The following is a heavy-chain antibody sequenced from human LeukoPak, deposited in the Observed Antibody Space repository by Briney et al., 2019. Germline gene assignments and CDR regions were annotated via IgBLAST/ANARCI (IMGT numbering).Heavy chain of an antibody. CDR2: IYYSGST. CDR1: GGSISSGDYY. Sequence: PSETLSLTCTVSGGSISSGDYYWSWIRQPPGKGLEWIGYIYYSGSTYYNPSLKSRVTISVDTSKNQFSLKLSSVTAADTAVYHCARDHSATTGVYFDYWGQGTLVTVSS. D-gene: IGHD1-1*01. J-gene: IGHJ4*02. V-gene: IGHV4-30-4*01. CDR3: ARDHSATTGVYFDY.